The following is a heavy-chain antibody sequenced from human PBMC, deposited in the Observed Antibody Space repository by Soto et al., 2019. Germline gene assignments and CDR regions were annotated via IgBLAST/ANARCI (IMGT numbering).Heavy chain of an antibody. CDR3: AKAVPPFVVVTASDY. J-gene: IGHJ4*02. V-gene: IGHV3-30*18. CDR2: ISYDGTNK. Sequence: SLRLSCAASGFTFRNFGMHWVLQAPGKGLEWVAVISYDGTNKYYADSVKGRFTISRDNSKNTLYLQINSLRAEDTAVYYCAKAVPPFVVVTASDYWGQGTLVTVSS. D-gene: IGHD2-21*02. CDR1: GFTFRNFG.